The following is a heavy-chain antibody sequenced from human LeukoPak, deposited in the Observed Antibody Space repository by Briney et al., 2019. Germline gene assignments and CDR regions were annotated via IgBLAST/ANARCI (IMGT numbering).Heavy chain of an antibody. CDR3: AKDLYYDILTGYGTFDY. J-gene: IGHJ4*02. D-gene: IGHD3-9*01. CDR2: IKQDGSEK. V-gene: IGHV3-7*03. Sequence: GGSLRLSCAASGFTFSTYWMSWVRQAPGKGLEWVANIKQDGSEKYYVDSVKGRFTISRDNAKNSLYLQMNSLRAEDTAVYYCAKDLYYDILTGYGTFDYWGQGTLVTVSS. CDR1: GFTFSTYW.